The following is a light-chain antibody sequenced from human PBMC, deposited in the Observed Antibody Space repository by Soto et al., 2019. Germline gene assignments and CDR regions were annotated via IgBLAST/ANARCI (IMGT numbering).Light chain of an antibody. J-gene: IGLJ1*01. CDR3: SSYTSSSTRV. V-gene: IGLV2-14*01. CDR2: EVS. CDR1: SSDGGGYNY. Sequence: QSALTQPASVSGSPGQSITISRTGTSSDGGGYNYVSWYQQHPGKAPKLMIYEVSNRPSGVSNRFSGSKSGNTASLTISGLQGEDEADYYCSSYTSSSTRVFGTGTKLTVL.